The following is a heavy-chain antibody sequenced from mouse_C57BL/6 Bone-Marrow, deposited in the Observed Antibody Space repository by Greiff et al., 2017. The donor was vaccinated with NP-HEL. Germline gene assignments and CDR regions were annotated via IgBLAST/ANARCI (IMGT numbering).Heavy chain of an antibody. V-gene: IGHV1-82*01. J-gene: IGHJ2*01. CDR3: ARRYYGG. D-gene: IGHD1-1*02. Sequence: QVQLQQSGPELVKPGASVKISCKASGYAFSSSWMNWVKQRPGKGLEWIGRIYPGDGDTNYNGKFKGKATLTADKSSSTAYMQLSSLTSEDSAVYFCARRYYGGWGQGTTLTVSS. CDR1: GYAFSSSW. CDR2: IYPGDGDT.